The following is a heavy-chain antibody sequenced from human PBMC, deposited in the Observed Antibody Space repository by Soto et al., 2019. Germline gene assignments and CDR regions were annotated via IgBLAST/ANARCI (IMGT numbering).Heavy chain of an antibody. CDR3: ARSARFITLAQMDV. CDR1: GFTFSSYS. CDR2: FRSSGDDGTT. J-gene: IGHJ6*02. V-gene: IGHV3-23*01. Sequence: PGGSLRLSCAASGFTFSSYSMSWVRQAPGKGLEWVSGFRSSGDDGTTYYADSVKGRFTISRDNSKNTLYLQMSSLRAEDTAVYYCARSARFITLAQMDVWGQGTTVTVSS. D-gene: IGHD3-10*01.